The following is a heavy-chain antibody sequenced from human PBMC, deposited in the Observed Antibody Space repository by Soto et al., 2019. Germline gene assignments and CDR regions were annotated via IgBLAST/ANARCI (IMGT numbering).Heavy chain of an antibody. CDR1: GGTFSSYA. V-gene: IGHV1-69*01. CDR2: IIPIFGTA. J-gene: IGHJ6*02. Sequence: QVQLVQSGAEVKKPGSSVKVSCKASGGTFSSYAISWVRQAPGQGLEWMGGIIPIFGTANYAQKFQGRVTITADESTSKAYMELSRLRSEDTAVYYCARGVLGYCSSTSCPNYYYYGMDVWGQGTTVTVSS. D-gene: IGHD2-2*01. CDR3: ARGVLGYCSSTSCPNYYYYGMDV.